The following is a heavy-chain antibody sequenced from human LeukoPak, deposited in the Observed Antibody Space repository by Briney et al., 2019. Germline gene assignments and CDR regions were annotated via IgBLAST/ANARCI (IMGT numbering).Heavy chain of an antibody. J-gene: IGHJ1*01. D-gene: IGHD6-19*01. Sequence: SETLSLTCAVYGGSFGDYYWSWIRQPPGKGLEWIGEINHSGSTNYNPSLKTRVTISVDTSKNQFSLKLSSVTAADTAVYYCARGRYSSGWYGRYFQHWGQGTLVTVSS. V-gene: IGHV4-34*01. CDR3: ARGRYSSGWYGRYFQH. CDR2: INHSGST. CDR1: GGSFGDYY.